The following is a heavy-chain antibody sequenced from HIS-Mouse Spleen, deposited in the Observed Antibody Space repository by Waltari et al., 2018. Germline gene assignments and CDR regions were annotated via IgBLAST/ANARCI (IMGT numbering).Heavy chain of an antibody. CDR1: GYTFTGYY. J-gene: IGHJ3*02. CDR2: TKPNRGGT. V-gene: IGHV1-2*02. Sequence: QVQLVQSGAEVKKPGASVKVSCKASGYTFTGYYMHWVRQAPGQGLEWKGWTKPNRGGTNYAQKFQGRVTMTRDTSISTAYMELSRLRSDDTAVYYCARIGSHCGGDCYGQVEAFDIWGQGTMVTVSS. D-gene: IGHD2-21*02. CDR3: ARIGSHCGGDCYGQVEAFDI.